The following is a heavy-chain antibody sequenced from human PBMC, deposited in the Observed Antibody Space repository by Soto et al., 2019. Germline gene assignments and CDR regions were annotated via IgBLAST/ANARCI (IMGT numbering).Heavy chain of an antibody. J-gene: IGHJ6*02. CDR3: ARELDGIDV. CDR2: ITHRGDYT. V-gene: IGHV3-11*05. CDR1: GLTFSDYY. Sequence: QVQLVESGGGLVKPGGSLRLSCAASGLTFSDYYMSWIRQAPGKGLEWVSYITHRGDYTKYADSVQGRFTISTDTATNSPSLPMNSLRAGDTAVYYGARELDGIDVWGQGTTVIVSS.